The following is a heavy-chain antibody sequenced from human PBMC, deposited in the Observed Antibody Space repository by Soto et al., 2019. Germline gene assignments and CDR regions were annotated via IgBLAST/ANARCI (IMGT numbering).Heavy chain of an antibody. CDR1: GGTFSSYA. Sequence: QVQLVQSGAEVKKPGSSVKVSCKASGGTFSSYAISWVRQAPGQGLEWMGGIIPIFGTANYAQKFQGRVTITADKSTSTAYMGLSSLRSEDTAVYYCASPTREWLPPARDYYYGMDLWGQGTTVTVSS. CDR3: ASPTREWLPPARDYYYGMDL. D-gene: IGHD3-3*01. J-gene: IGHJ6*02. CDR2: IIPIFGTA. V-gene: IGHV1-69*06.